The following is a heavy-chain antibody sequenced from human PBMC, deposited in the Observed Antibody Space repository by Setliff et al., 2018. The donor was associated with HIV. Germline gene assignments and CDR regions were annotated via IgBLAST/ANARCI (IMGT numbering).Heavy chain of an antibody. D-gene: IGHD1-1*01. J-gene: IGHJ3*02. V-gene: IGHV4-61*01. CDR3: ARHLQAFDI. CDR2: IYYSGST. CDR1: GGSVSSGSYY. Sequence: SETLSLTCTVSGGSVSSGSYYWSWIRQPPGKGLEWIGYIYYSGSTKHNPSLKSRVTISGDTSKNKLSLKLTSVTAADTAVYYCARHLQAFDIWGHGTMVTVSS.